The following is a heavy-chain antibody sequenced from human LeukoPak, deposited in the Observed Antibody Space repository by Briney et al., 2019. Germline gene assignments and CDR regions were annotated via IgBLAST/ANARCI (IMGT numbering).Heavy chain of an antibody. J-gene: IGHJ6*03. CDR2: IKTTGLTT. Sequence: GGSLRISCAASGFDFSDYYMSWIRQAPGKGGEWISNIKTTGLTTYYADSVEGRFTISRDNGKNSMYLQMDRLRAEDTAVYYCARGEDHYDSSLDYYYYYIDVWGKGTTVTVSS. CDR1: GFDFSDYY. V-gene: IGHV3-11*04. D-gene: IGHD3-22*01. CDR3: ARGEDHYDSSLDYYYYYIDV.